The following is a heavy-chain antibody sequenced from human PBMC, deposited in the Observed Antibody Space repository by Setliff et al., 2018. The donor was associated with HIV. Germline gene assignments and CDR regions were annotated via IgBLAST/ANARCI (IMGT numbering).Heavy chain of an antibody. CDR1: GGSISSNTAYS. Sequence: TSETLSLTCTVSGGSISSNTAYSWAWIRQPPGKGLEWIGAFYYSGSTFYTPSLKSRLTISADMSTNQLSLKLSSVTAADTAVYYCAKVNGYCSGGSCHGYNAMDVWGQGTTVTVS. CDR2: FYYSGST. V-gene: IGHV4-39*01. J-gene: IGHJ6*02. CDR3: AKVNGYCSGGSCHGYNAMDV. D-gene: IGHD2-15*01.